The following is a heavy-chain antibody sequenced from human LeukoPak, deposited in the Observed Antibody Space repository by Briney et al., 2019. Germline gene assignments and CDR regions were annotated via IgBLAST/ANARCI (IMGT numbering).Heavy chain of an antibody. CDR1: GGSISSGDYY. J-gene: IGHJ4*02. CDR3: ASLPLIYDILSPYYFDY. D-gene: IGHD3-9*01. V-gene: IGHV4-30-4*01. CDR2: IYYSGST. Sequence: SETLSLTCTVSGGSISSGDYYWSWIRQPPGKGLEWIGYIYYSGSTYYNPSLKSRVTISVDTSKNQFSLKLSSVTAADTAVYYCASLPLIYDILSPYYFDYWGQGTLVTVSS.